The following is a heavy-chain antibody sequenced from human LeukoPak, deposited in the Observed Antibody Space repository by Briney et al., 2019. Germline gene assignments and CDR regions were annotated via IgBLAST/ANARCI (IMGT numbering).Heavy chain of an antibody. CDR2: IFFSGTT. Sequence: KASVTLSLTCTVSGRPIGRYYWSWIRQPPGKGPEWIAYIFFSGTTKYNPSLESRVTISVDTSKNQFSLDLTSVTAADTALYYCARGGDGYNYVDYWGPGTLVTVSS. D-gene: IGHD5-24*01. CDR1: GRPIGRYY. CDR3: ARGGDGYNYVDY. J-gene: IGHJ4*02. V-gene: IGHV4-59*01.